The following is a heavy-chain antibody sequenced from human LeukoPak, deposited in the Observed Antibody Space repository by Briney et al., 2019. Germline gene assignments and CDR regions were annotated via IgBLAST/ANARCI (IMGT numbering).Heavy chain of an antibody. J-gene: IGHJ5*02. D-gene: IGHD6-19*01. V-gene: IGHV4-39*07. CDR3: ARSHSGWQGHNNWFDP. CDR1: GASISSSNHF. Sequence: SETLSLACIVSGASISSSNHFWGWIRQPPGKALEWIGTIFDNGTTYYRQSLKSRVTMSVDTSKNQFSLKFTSVTAADTAVYYCARSHSGWQGHNNWFDPWGRGTLVTVSS. CDR2: IFDNGTT.